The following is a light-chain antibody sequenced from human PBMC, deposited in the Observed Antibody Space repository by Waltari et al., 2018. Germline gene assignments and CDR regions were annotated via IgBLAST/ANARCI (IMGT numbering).Light chain of an antibody. CDR2: RSD. Sequence: SVLTQPPSASGTPGQRVTIYCSGSTSNIASNVVNRYQQFPGKAPKLLIYRSDQRPSGVPDRFSGSKSGTSASLAISGLQSEDEADYYCAAWDDSLHGHWVFGGGTKVTVL. CDR1: TSNIASNV. V-gene: IGLV1-44*01. CDR3: AAWDDSLHGHWV. J-gene: IGLJ3*02.